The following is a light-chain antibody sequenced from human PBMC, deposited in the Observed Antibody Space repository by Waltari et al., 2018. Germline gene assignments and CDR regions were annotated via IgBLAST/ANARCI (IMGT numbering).Light chain of an antibody. Sequence: QSALTQPASVSGSPGQSITISCTGTSSDAGGFNYVSWYQQHPGKPPKLRIYDGSKRSEGVSNPSSGYTCGNAASLTTSGLQAEDEADYYCSSYTSSSTLVFGGGTKLTVL. V-gene: IGLV2-14*01. J-gene: IGLJ2*01. CDR3: SSYTSSSTLV. CDR1: SSDAGGFNY. CDR2: DGS.